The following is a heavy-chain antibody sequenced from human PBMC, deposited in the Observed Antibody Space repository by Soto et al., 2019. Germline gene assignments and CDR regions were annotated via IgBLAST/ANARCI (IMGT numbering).Heavy chain of an antibody. CDR2: IRSSGTTI. CDR3: ARHGDYGNCFDP. V-gene: IGHV3-48*03. Sequence: EVQLVESGGGLVQPGGSLRLSCAASGFTFSSYEMNWVRQAPGKGLEWVSFIRSSGTTIYYADSVKGRFTISRDNVKTSLFLQLNSLRAEDTAVYYCARHGDYGNCFDPWGQGTLVTVSS. CDR1: GFTFSSYE. D-gene: IGHD4-17*01. J-gene: IGHJ5*02.